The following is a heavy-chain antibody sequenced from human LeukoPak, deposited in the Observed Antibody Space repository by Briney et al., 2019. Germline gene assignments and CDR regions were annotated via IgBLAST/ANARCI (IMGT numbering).Heavy chain of an antibody. Sequence: GGSLRLSCAASGFTFSSYGMYWVRQAPGKGLEWVAFIRYDGSNKYYADSVKGRFTISRDNSKNTLYLQMNSLRAEDTDVYYCAKEGDCSSTSCWWFDPWGQGTLVTVSS. CDR2: IRYDGSNK. D-gene: IGHD2-2*01. CDR1: GFTFSSYG. J-gene: IGHJ5*02. V-gene: IGHV3-30*02. CDR3: AKEGDCSSTSCWWFDP.